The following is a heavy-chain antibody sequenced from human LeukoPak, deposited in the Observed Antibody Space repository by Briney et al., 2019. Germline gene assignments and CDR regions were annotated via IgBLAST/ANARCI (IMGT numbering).Heavy chain of an antibody. CDR2: ISGSGGST. V-gene: IGHV3-21*01. Sequence: GGSLRLSCAASGFTFSSYSMNWVRQAPGKGLEWVSAISGSGGSTYYADSVKGRFTISRDNAKNSLYLQMNSLRAEDTAVYYCAELGITMIGGVWGKGTTVTISS. CDR3: AELGITMIGGV. CDR1: GFTFSSYS. J-gene: IGHJ6*04. D-gene: IGHD3-10*02.